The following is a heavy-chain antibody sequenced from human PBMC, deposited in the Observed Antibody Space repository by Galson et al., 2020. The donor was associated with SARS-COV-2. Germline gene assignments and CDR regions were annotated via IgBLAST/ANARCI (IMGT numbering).Heavy chain of an antibody. J-gene: IGHJ3*02. D-gene: IGHD4-17*01. CDR3: SRLHYGEFAPEAFDI. CDR1: GPSISSGSYS. V-gene: IGHV4-30-2*01. CDR2: ISHSGGT. Sequence: SETLSLTCAVSGPSISSGSYSWNWIRQPPGKGLEWIGYISHSGGTYYNPSLKSRVPISGDRSKNQFSLRLSSVTASDTAVYYCSRLHYGEFAPEAFDIWGPGTRVTVAS.